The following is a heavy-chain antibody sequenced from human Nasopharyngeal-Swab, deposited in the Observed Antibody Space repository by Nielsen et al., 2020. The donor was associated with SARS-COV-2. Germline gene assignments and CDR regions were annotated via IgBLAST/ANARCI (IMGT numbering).Heavy chain of an antibody. CDR1: GFTFSNAW. CDR2: IKSKTDGGTT. V-gene: IGHV3-15*01. CDR3: TTAQSLYYYYMDV. Sequence: GESLKISCAASGFTFSNAWMSWVHQAPGKGLEWVGRIKSKTDGGTTDYAAPVKGRFTISRDDSKNTLYLQMNSLKTEDTAVYYCTTAQSLYYYYMDVWGKGTTVTVSS. J-gene: IGHJ6*03.